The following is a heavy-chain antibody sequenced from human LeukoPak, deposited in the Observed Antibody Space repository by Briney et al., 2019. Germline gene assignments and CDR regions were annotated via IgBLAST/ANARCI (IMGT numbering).Heavy chain of an antibody. J-gene: IGHJ4*02. Sequence: GASVKVSCKASGGTFSSYAISWVRQAPGQGLEWMGRIIPILGIANYAQKFQGRVTITADKSTSTAYMELSSLRSEDTAVYYCARGGAPFVPFDYWGQGTLVTVSS. CDR3: ARGGAPFVPFDY. D-gene: IGHD1-26*01. V-gene: IGHV1-69*04. CDR2: IIPILGIA. CDR1: GGTFSSYA.